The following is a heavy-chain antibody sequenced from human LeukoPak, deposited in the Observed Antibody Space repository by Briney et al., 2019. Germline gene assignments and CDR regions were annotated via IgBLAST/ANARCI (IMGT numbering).Heavy chain of an antibody. Sequence: ASVQVSCKASGYTFTSYGISWVRQAPGQGLEWMGWISAYNGNTNYAQKLQGRVTMTTDTSTSTVYMEMRSLRSDDTAVYYCARDFTGGVGTTGYFDYWGQGTLVTVSS. CDR1: GYTFTSYG. CDR2: ISAYNGNT. J-gene: IGHJ4*02. V-gene: IGHV1-18*01. D-gene: IGHD1-1*01. CDR3: ARDFTGGVGTTGYFDY.